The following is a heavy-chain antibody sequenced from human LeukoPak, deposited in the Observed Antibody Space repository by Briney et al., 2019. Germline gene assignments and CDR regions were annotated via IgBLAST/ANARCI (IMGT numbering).Heavy chain of an antibody. CDR2: IAYDGSRA. J-gene: IGHJ4*03. CDR3: TRYNNDHFDY. CDR1: GFTFGGYG. Sequence: TGGSLRLSCAGSGFTFGGYGMHWFRQTPGKGLEWVAVIAYDGSRAFYADSVKGRFTISRDNSKNTMSVQMDDLRAEDTAVYYCTRYNNDHFDYWGQGTTVTVSS. V-gene: IGHV3-33*01. D-gene: IGHD1-14*01.